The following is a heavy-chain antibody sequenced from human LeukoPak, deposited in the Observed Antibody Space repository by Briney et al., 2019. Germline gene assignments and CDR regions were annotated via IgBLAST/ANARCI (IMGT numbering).Heavy chain of an antibody. J-gene: IGHJ3*02. D-gene: IGHD1-26*01. V-gene: IGHV3-21*01. CDR2: ISSSSSYI. Sequence: GGSLRLSCAASGFTFSNYNMNWVRQAPGKGLEWVSSISSSSSYIYYADSVKGRFTISRDNAKNSLYLQMNSLRAEDTAVYYCARGDSGSYSGAFDIWGQGTMVTVSS. CDR1: GFTFSNYN. CDR3: ARGDSGSYSGAFDI.